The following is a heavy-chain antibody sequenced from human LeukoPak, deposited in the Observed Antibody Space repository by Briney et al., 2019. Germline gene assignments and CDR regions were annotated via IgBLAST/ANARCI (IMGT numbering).Heavy chain of an antibody. CDR2: ISAHNGNT. J-gene: IGHJ5*02. Sequence: ASVKVSCKASGYTFTSYGISWVRQAPGQGLEWMGWISAHNGNTNYEEKVQGRVTMTTDTSTSTAYMELRSLRSDDTAVYYCARGGSGSYFSWLDPWGQGTLVTVSS. D-gene: IGHD3-10*01. V-gene: IGHV1-18*01. CDR1: GYTFTSYG. CDR3: ARGGSGSYFSWLDP.